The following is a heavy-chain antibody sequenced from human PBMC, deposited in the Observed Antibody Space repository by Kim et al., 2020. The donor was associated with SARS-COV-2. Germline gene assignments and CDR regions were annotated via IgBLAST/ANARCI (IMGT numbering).Heavy chain of an antibody. V-gene: IGHV1-69*13. D-gene: IGHD1-26*01. CDR3: AREASGSYYFDY. J-gene: IGHJ4*02. CDR2: IIPIFGTA. CDR1: GGTFSSYA. Sequence: SVKVSCKASGGTFSSYAISWVRQAPGQGLEWMGGIIPIFGTANYAQKFQGRVTITADESTSTAYMELSSLRSEDTAVYYCAREASGSYYFDYWGQGTLVTVSS.